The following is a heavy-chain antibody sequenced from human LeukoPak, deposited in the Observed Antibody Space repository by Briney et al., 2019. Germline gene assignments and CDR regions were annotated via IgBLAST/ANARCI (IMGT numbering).Heavy chain of an antibody. CDR3: ARVLQVAGITMVPPYYYYYYYMDV. CDR1: GDSISSSSYY. J-gene: IGHJ6*03. V-gene: IGHV4-39*07. Sequence: SSETLSLTCTVSGDSISSSSYYWGWIRQPPGKGLEWIGSIYYSGSTYYNPSLKSRVTISVDTSKNQFSLKLSSVTAADTAVYYCARVLQVAGITMVPPYYYYYYYMDVWGKGTTVTVSS. D-gene: IGHD3-10*01. CDR2: IYYSGST.